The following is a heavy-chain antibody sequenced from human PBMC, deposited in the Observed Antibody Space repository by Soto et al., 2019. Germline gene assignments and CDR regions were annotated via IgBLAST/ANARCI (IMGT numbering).Heavy chain of an antibody. Sequence: SETLSLTCTVSGGSVSSGSYYWSWIRQPPGKGLEWIGYIYYSGSSNYNPSLKSRVTISVDTSKSQFSLKLSSVTAADTAVYYCARESFWSGYSHTPYGMDVWGQGTTVTVSS. CDR1: GGSVSSGSYY. CDR2: IYYSGSS. J-gene: IGHJ6*02. CDR3: ARESFWSGYSHTPYGMDV. D-gene: IGHD3-3*01. V-gene: IGHV4-61*01.